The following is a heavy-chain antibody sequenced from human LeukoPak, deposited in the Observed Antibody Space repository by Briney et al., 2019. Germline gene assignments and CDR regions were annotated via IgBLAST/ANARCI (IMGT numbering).Heavy chain of an antibody. CDR1: GFTFSSYW. CDR3: ARALITMIVVVPDY. J-gene: IGHJ4*02. V-gene: IGHV3-7*01. Sequence: GGSLRLSCAASGFTFSSYWMSWVRQAPGKGLEWVANLKQDGSEKYYVYSVKGRLTISRDNAKNSLYLQMNSLRAEDTAVYYCARALITMIVVVPDYWGQGTLVTVSS. CDR2: LKQDGSEK. D-gene: IGHD3-22*01.